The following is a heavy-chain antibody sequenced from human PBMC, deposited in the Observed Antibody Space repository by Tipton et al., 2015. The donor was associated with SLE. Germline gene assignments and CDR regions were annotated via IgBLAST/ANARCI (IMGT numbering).Heavy chain of an antibody. D-gene: IGHD3-22*01. J-gene: IGHJ3*01. V-gene: IGHV4-61*02. CDR1: GDSISSGGSY. Sequence: TLSLTCTVSGDSISSGGSYWSWIRQPAGQGLEWIGRASTTGSTTYNPSLKNRVTISVDTSKNHFSLVLSSVTATDTAVYYCARCQVPDISGAFDVWGQGITVTVSS. CDR3: ARCQVPDISGAFDV. CDR2: ASTTGST.